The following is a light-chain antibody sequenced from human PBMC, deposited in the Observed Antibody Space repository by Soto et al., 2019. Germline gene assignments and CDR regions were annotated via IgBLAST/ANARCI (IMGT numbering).Light chain of an antibody. V-gene: IGKV1-39*01. J-gene: IGKJ2*01. Sequence: DIQMTQSPSSLSASVGDRVTITCRASQTIRTFLNWYQQKPGKAPKLLIYESSTLQSGVPSSFNGSGSGTDFTLTISSLQLEDFGTYYCQQSYDTPYTFGQGTKLEI. CDR1: QTIRTF. CDR2: ESS. CDR3: QQSYDTPYT.